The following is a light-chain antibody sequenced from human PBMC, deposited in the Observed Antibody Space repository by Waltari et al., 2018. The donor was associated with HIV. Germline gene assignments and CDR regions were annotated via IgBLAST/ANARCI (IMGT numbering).Light chain of an antibody. J-gene: IGKJ1*01. CDR1: PSVSSN. Sequence: EIVMTQSPATLSVSPGEGATLSCRASPSVSSNLAWYQQRPGQAPRLLIYAASTRATEIPARFSGSGSGTEFTLTISSLQSEDFALYYCQQFENWPWTFGQGTKVEIK. CDR3: QQFENWPWT. CDR2: AAS. V-gene: IGKV3-15*01.